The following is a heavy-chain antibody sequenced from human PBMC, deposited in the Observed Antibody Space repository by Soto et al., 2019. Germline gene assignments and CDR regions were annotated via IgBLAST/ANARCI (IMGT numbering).Heavy chain of an antibody. V-gene: IGHV3-30*18. CDR3: AKDRRSAGWLHFD. J-gene: IGHJ4*02. CDR1: GFTFSSYG. D-gene: IGHD5-12*01. CDR2: ISYDGSNK. Sequence: GGSLRLSCAASGFTFSSYGMHWVRQAPGKGLEWVAVISYDGSNKYYADSVKGRFTISRDNSKNTLYLQMNSLRAEDTAVYYCAKDRRSAGWLHFDWGQGTLVTVSS.